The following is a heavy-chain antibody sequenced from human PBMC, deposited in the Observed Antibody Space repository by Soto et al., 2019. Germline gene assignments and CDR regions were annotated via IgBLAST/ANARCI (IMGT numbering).Heavy chain of an antibody. V-gene: IGHV3-7*03. CDR1: GFTFSTYW. D-gene: IGHD2-15*01. Sequence: GASLRLSCAASGFTFSTYWMTWVRQAPGKGLEWVANIKQDGREKFYVGSVRGRFTISRDNAKNSMYLQMNSLRANDTAVYYCARRSSGRLTTAWAPLDWWGQGTLFIVS. CDR3: ARRSSGRLTTAWAPLDW. CDR2: IKQDGREK. J-gene: IGHJ4*02.